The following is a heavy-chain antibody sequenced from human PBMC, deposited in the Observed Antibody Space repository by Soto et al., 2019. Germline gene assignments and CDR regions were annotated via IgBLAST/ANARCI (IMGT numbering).Heavy chain of an antibody. CDR2: VTHSGTA. J-gene: IGHJ4*02. CDR1: VGSIDSGAFS. CDR3: ARINWEQSSLEY. V-gene: IGHV4-30-2*01. D-gene: IGHD6-19*01. Sequence: PSETLSLTCAFSVGSIDSGAFSFSWIRQPPGKGLEWIGYVTHSGTAYSIPSLNGRLTLSVDSSQTQFSLKLTSVTAADSAFYYCARINWEQSSLEYWGRGSLVTVSS.